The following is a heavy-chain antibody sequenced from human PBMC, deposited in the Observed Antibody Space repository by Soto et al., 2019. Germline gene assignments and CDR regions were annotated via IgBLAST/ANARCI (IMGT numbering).Heavy chain of an antibody. J-gene: IGHJ1*01. CDR3: TAAAIGNAGP. V-gene: IGHV3-15*07. D-gene: IGHD2-2*02. Sequence: EVQVVESGGGLVKPGESLRLSCAASGFSFSNAWMNWVRQAPGKGLEWVGSIKSKNVGDTLDYAAPVKGRFTLSRDDSKNTLYLQMNSLKTEDTAVYYCTAAAIGNAGPWGQGTLVTVSS. CDR2: IKSKNVGDTL. CDR1: GFSFSNAW.